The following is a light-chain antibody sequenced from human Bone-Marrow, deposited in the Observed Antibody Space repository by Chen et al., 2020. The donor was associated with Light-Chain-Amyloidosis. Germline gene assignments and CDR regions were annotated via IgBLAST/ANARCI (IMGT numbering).Light chain of an antibody. CDR1: QGLNNK. J-gene: IGKJ4*01. V-gene: IGKV3-15*01. Sequence: EIVMTQSPATLSLSPGERATLSCGASQGLNNKLAWYQQTPGQAPRLLIYDASTRATDIPSRFRGSGSGTEFTLTITSLTSEDFALYYCQQYNDWPLTFGGGTKGE. CDR3: QQYNDWPLT. CDR2: DAS.